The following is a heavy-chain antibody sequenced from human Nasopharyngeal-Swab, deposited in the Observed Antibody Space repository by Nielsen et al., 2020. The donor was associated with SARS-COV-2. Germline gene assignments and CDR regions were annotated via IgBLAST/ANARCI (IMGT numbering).Heavy chain of an antibody. Sequence: ASVKVSCKASGYTFTSYAMNWVRQAPGQGLEWMGIINPSGGSTSYAQKFQGRVTMTRDTSTSTVYMELSSLRSEDTAVYYCARDTYYYDSSGNDAFDIWGQGTMVTVSS. CDR3: ARDTYYYDSSGNDAFDI. V-gene: IGHV1-46*01. J-gene: IGHJ3*02. D-gene: IGHD3-22*01. CDR1: GYTFTSYA. CDR2: INPSGGST.